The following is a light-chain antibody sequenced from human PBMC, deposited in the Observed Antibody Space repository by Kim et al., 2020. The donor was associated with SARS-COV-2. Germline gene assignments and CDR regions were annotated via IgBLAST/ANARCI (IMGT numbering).Light chain of an antibody. CDR1: QSISTW. Sequence: PASVGDRVTITCRASQSISTWLAWYQQKPGKAPKLLIYDASTLESGAPSRFSGSGSGTEFTLTISSLQPDDFATYYCQQYNDYLTFGGGTKVDIK. CDR2: DAS. J-gene: IGKJ4*01. V-gene: IGKV1-5*01. CDR3: QQYNDYLT.